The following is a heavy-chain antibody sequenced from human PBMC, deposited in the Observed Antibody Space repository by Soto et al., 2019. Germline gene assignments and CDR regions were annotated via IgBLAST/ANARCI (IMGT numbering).Heavy chain of an antibody. CDR2: ISNSGSSS. J-gene: IGHJ5*02. CDR3: AKGLVAVSGLQWFDP. D-gene: IGHD2-21*02. Sequence: GGSLRLSCTASGFTFSRYAMSWVRPAPGKGLEWVSTISNSGSSSYSADSVKGRFTISRDNSKNTLYLQMHSLRGEDTALYHCAKGLVAVSGLQWFDPWGQGTLVTVSS. CDR1: GFTFSRYA. V-gene: IGHV3-23*01.